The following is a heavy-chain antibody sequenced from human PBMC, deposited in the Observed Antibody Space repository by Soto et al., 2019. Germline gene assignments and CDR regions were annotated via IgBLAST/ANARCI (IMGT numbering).Heavy chain of an antibody. CDR1: GASITTYY. J-gene: IGHJ4*02. CDR2: IHDSGTT. D-gene: IGHD3-10*01. V-gene: IGHV4-59*08. Sequence: QVRLQESGPGLLKPSETLSLTCSVSGASITTYYWSWFRQSPGKGLEWIGYIHDSGTTKYKASLEGPVTISVDTSKTHFFLRLTSVTAADTAVYYCARPTSWFGDILWGQGTLVTVTS. CDR3: ARPTSWFGDIL.